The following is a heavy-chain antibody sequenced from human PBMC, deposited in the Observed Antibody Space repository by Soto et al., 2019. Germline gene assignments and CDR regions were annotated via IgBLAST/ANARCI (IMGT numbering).Heavy chain of an antibody. V-gene: IGHV4-59*02. CDR1: GDSVTSNY. Sequence: PSETLSLTCSFSGDSVTSNYLTWIRQSPEKGLEWIGYMHYTGFSHYNPSLKSRLTISVDKSKNQFTLQLTSVTVADTAVYYCATSFGTPWYTYGGQGPQVTVPS. D-gene: IGHD5-18*01. CDR3: ATSFGTPWYTY. J-gene: IGHJ4*02. CDR2: MHYTGFS.